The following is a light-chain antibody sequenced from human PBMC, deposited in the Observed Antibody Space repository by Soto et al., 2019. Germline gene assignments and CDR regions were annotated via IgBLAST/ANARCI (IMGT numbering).Light chain of an antibody. J-gene: IGKJ1*01. CDR1: QSISSKY. Sequence: EIVLTQSPGTLSLSPGERATLSCRASQSISSKYLAWYQQKPGQAPRLPIYGASRRASGTPDMCSGSGSGTDFTLTVSRLEPEDFAVYFCQHYDTSPGTFGQGTKVDIK. CDR3: QHYDTSPGT. CDR2: GAS. V-gene: IGKV3-20*01.